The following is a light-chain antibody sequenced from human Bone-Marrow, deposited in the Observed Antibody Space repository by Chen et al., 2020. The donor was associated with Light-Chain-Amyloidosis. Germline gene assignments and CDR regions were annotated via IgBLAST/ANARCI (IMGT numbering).Light chain of an antibody. Sequence: SYVRTPPSWSSLAPRPTAPIACGGNNIGSTSVHWYQQTPGQAPLLVVYDDSDRPPGIPERLSGSNSGNTATLTISRVEAGDEADYYCQVWDRSSDRPVFGGGTKLTVL. J-gene: IGLJ3*02. V-gene: IGLV3-21*02. CDR3: QVWDRSSDRPV. CDR2: DDS. CDR1: NIGSTS.